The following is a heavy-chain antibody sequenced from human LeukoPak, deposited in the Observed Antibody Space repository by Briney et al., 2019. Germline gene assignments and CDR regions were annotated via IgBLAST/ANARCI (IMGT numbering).Heavy chain of an antibody. CDR2: IKQDGSEK. V-gene: IGHV3-7*01. Sequence: PGGSLRLSCAASGFTVSSNYMSWVRQAPGKGLEWVANIKQDGSEKYYVDSVKGRFTISRDNAKNSLYLRMNSLRAEDTAVYYCARYGSSWDFDYWGQGTLVTVSS. CDR1: GFTVSSNY. D-gene: IGHD6-13*01. CDR3: ARYGSSWDFDY. J-gene: IGHJ4*02.